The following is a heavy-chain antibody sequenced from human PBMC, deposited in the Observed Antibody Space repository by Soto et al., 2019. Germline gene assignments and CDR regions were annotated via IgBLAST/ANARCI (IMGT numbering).Heavy chain of an antibody. Sequence: ASVKVSCKASGYTFTGYYVHWVRQAPGQGLERMGWINPNSGDTYLAQRFQGRVTMNRDTSIGTAYMELRGLTSDDTAEYYCAKGGAIVAAGTRVYLYNAMDVWGQGTTVTVSS. CDR1: GYTFTGYY. CDR2: INPNSGDT. J-gene: IGHJ6*02. D-gene: IGHD1-26*01. V-gene: IGHV1-2*02. CDR3: AKGGAIVAAGTRVYLYNAMDV.